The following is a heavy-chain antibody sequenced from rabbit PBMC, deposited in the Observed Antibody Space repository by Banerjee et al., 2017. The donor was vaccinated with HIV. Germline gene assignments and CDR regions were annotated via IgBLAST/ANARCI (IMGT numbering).Heavy chain of an antibody. V-gene: IGHV1S45*01. CDR3: ARGGDDISFKL. D-gene: IGHD2-1*01. CDR1: GFSVSNYG. J-gene: IGHJ4*01. Sequence: QQQLVESGGGLVKPGASLTLTCTASGFSVSNYGVSWVRQAPGKGLEWIACIYAGSSGSTYYASWAKGRFTISKTSSTTVTLQMTSLTVADTAIYFCARGGDDISFKLWGPGTLVTVS. CDR2: IYAGSSGST.